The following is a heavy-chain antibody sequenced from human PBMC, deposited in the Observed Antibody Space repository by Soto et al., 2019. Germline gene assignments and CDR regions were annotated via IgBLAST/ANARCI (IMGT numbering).Heavy chain of an antibody. Sequence: QVQIQESGPGLVKPSGTLSLACSVSSVSVSWSYWCAWVRQPPGNGLEWIGEIDHSGHTNYNPSLKSRVTMSLDNSKNQFSLNLRSVTAADTAVYYCARSNWNYVRTLDYWGQGTQVIVSS. CDR3: ARSNWNYVRTLDY. V-gene: IGHV4-4*02. J-gene: IGHJ4*02. CDR2: IDHSGHT. D-gene: IGHD1-7*01. CDR1: SVSVSWSYW.